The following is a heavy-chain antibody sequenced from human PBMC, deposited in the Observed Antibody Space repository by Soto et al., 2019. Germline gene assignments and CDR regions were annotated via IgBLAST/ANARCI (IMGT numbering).Heavy chain of an antibody. J-gene: IGHJ4*02. Sequence: EMQLVESGGGLVQPGGSLRLSCAASGFTFSDSWMNWVRQAPGKGLEWVANIKADGSEKYYVDSVKGRFTISRDNAKNSLYLQMDSLRAEDTAVYYCASSGRVLEPLTGWGQGTLGTVSA. V-gene: IGHV3-7*05. D-gene: IGHD1-1*01. CDR2: IKADGSEK. CDR3: ASSGRVLEPLTG. CDR1: GFTFSDSW.